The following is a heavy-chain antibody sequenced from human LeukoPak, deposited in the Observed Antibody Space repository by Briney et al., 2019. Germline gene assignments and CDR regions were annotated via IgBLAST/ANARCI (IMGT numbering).Heavy chain of an antibody. J-gene: IGHJ4*02. Sequence: GGSLRLSCTASGFTFGDYLMSWFRPAPGKGLEWIGFISGGTTEYAASVKGRFTISRDDSTSIAYLQMNSLTTEDTAVYYCSRGSGWLSVYWGQGTLVTVSS. V-gene: IGHV3-49*03. D-gene: IGHD6-19*01. CDR2: ISGGTT. CDR1: GFTFGDYL. CDR3: SRGSGWLSVY.